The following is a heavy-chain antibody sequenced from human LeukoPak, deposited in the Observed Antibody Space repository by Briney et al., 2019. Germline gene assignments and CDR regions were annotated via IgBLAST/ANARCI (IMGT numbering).Heavy chain of an antibody. V-gene: IGHV3-33*01. D-gene: IGHD2-15*01. Sequence: GRSLRLSCAASGFTFSSYGMHWVRQAPGKGLEWVAVIWYDGSNKYYADSVKGRFTISRDNSKNTLYLQMNSLRAEDTAVYYCAREEGYCSGGSCYSGYFDYWGQGTLVTVSS. CDR1: GFTFSSYG. CDR3: AREEGYCSGGSCYSGYFDY. CDR2: IWYDGSNK. J-gene: IGHJ4*02.